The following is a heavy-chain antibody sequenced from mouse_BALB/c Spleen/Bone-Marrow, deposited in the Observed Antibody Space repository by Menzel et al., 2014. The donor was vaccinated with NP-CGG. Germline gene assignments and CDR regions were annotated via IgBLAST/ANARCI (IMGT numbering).Heavy chain of an antibody. V-gene: IGHV1S135*01. J-gene: IGHJ1*03. D-gene: IGHD2-14*01. CDR1: GYSFTDYN. Sequence: EVQLQQSGPELVKPGASVKVSCKASGYSFTDYNMYCVKQSHGKNLEWIGYIDPYNGDTTYNQKFKGKATLTVDKSSSTAFIHLNSLTSEDSAVYYCTRYYRYDYWYFDVWGTGTTVTVPS. CDR2: IDPYNGDT. CDR3: TRYYRYDYWYFDV.